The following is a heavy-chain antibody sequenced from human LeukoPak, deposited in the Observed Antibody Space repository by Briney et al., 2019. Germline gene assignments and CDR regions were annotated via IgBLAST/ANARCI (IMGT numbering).Heavy chain of an antibody. Sequence: SVKVSCKASGGTFSGYAISWVRQAPGQGLEWMGGIIPIFGTANYAQKFQGRVTITTDESPSTAYMELSSLRSEDTAVYYCARESRPTSFDWLLPNFDYWGQGTLVTVSS. J-gene: IGHJ4*02. CDR3: ARESRPTSFDWLLPNFDY. CDR1: GGTFSGYA. CDR2: IIPIFGTA. V-gene: IGHV1-69*05. D-gene: IGHD3-9*01.